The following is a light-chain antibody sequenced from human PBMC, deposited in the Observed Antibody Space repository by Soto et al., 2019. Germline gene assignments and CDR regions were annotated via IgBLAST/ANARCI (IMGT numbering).Light chain of an antibody. Sequence: DIQMTQSPSTLSASVGDRVTITCRASQSISTWLAWYQQKPWKAPNLLIYDASSLESGVPSRFSGGGSGTEFTLTISSLQPDDFATYYCQQYNSYPWTFAQGTTVEIK. CDR1: QSISTW. CDR3: QQYNSYPWT. V-gene: IGKV1-5*01. CDR2: DAS. J-gene: IGKJ1*01.